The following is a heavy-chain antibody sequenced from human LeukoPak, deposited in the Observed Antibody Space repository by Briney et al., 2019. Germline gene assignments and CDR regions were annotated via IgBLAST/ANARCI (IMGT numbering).Heavy chain of an antibody. CDR1: GFTFCDYA. V-gene: IGHV3-49*04. J-gene: IGHJ4*02. CDR3: AKATGYLL. D-gene: IGHD1-14*01. Sequence: GGSLRLSCTGSGFTFCDYAMSWVRQAPGKGLEWVGFIRSNDHGGTTEYAASVKGRFTISRDDSKSIVYLQMNSLRAEDTAVYYCAKATGYLLWGQGTLVTVSS. CDR2: IRSNDHGGTT.